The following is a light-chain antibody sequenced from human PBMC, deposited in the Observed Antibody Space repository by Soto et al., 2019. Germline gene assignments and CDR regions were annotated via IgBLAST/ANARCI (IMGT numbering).Light chain of an antibody. Sequence: QSALTQPASVSGSPGQSITISCTGTSSDVGGYNFVSWYQQHPGKAPKLMIYDVGDRPSGVSNRFSGSKSGNTASLTISGLQAEDEADYYCSSYTSSSTSWVFGGGTKLTVL. CDR3: SSYTSSSTSWV. V-gene: IGLV2-14*01. J-gene: IGLJ3*02. CDR1: SSDVGGYNF. CDR2: DVG.